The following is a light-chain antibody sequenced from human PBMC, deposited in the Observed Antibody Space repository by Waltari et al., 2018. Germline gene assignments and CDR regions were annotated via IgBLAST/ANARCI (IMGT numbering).Light chain of an antibody. J-gene: IGLJ2*01. CDR3: AVWDDSLNGVV. CDR2: YDD. Sequence: QSVLTQPPSVSEVPRQRVTISCSGSRSTIRNNAVSWYQQLPGKAPKLLIYYDDLLPSGVSDRFSGSKSGTSASLAISGLQSDDEADYYCAVWDDSLNGVVFGGGTKLTVL. CDR1: RSTIRNNA. V-gene: IGLV1-36*01.